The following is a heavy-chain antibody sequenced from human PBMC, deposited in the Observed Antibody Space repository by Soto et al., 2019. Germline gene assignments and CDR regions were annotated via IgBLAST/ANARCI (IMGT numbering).Heavy chain of an antibody. V-gene: IGHV4-31*03. CDR3: VRDAVYGGSRGGMDV. CDR2: IYYSGST. D-gene: IGHD4-17*01. Sequence: QVRLEESGPGLVKPSETLSLICSVSGGSVNNANYFWNWIRHHPENGLEWIGYIYYSGSTRYNPSLKTRATLSIDTSKKQFSLRLNSVPVAPTAVYFCVRDAVYGGSRGGMDVWGRGTTVTVSS. J-gene: IGHJ6*02. CDR1: GGSVNNANYF.